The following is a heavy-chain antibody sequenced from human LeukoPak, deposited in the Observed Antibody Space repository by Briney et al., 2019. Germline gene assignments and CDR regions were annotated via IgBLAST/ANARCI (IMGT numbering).Heavy chain of an antibody. J-gene: IGHJ4*02. D-gene: IGHD3-10*01. CDR2: INHSGST. CDR1: GGSFSGYY. V-gene: IGHV4-34*01. CDR3: ARSSPRGVDY. Sequence: PSETLSLTCAVYGGSFSGYYWSWIRQPPGKGLEWIGEINHSGSTNYNPSLKSRVTISVDTSKNQFSLKLSSVTAADTAVYYCARSSPRGVDYWGQGTLVTVSS.